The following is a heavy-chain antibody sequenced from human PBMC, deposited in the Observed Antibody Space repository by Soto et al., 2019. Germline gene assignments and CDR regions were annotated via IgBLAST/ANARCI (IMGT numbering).Heavy chain of an antibody. D-gene: IGHD1-26*01. J-gene: IGHJ3*02. CDR1: GFTFSPYW. V-gene: IGHV3-74*03. CDR3: ARVRERGSFDALAI. Sequence: EVQLVESGGGLVQPGGSLRLSCAVSGFTFSPYWMHWVRQAPGKGLVWVSRINGDGTNTKYADSVKGRFTVSRDNAKNTLYLQMNSLSGEDTAVYYCARVRERGSFDALAIWGQGTMVTVSS. CDR2: INGDGTNT.